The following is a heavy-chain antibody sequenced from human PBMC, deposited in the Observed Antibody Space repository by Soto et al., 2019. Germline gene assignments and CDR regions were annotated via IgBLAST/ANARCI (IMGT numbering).Heavy chain of an antibody. Sequence: GGSLRLSCAASGFTFSSYAMSWVRQAPGKGLEWVSAISVSGGSTYYADSVKGRFTISRDNSKNTLYMQMNSLRAEETAVYYCAKDRGIIVKAGDAFDVWGEGTKVTV. CDR2: ISVSGGST. D-gene: IGHD1-26*01. CDR3: AKDRGIIVKAGDAFDV. V-gene: IGHV3-23*01. CDR1: GFTFSSYA. J-gene: IGHJ3*01.